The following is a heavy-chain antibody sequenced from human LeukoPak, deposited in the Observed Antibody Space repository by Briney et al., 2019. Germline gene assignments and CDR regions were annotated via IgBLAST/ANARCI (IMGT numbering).Heavy chain of an antibody. D-gene: IGHD3-3*01. CDR2: ISSSDSYI. CDR1: DFTFSTYT. V-gene: IGHV3-21*04. Sequence: PGGSLRLSCAASDFTFSTYTMNWVRQAPGKGLEWVSSISSSDSYIYYADSVKGRFTISRDNTRNTLYLHMNSLTAEDTALYYCAKEHDYSNAAPEWGFDSWGQGTLVTVSS. J-gene: IGHJ4*02. CDR3: AKEHDYSNAAPEWGFDS.